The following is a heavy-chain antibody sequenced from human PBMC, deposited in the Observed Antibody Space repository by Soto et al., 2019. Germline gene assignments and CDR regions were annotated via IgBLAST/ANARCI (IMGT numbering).Heavy chain of an antibody. CDR3: AKKYYFGSGSYVFYFDY. CDR2: MSGTAGNT. CDR1: GFTCSNYA. Sequence: EVQLLESGGGSVQPGVSLRLSCAASGFTCSNYAMTWVRQAPGKGLEWVSTMSGTAGNTYYADSVKGRFTISRDNSKNTLYLQMNRLRAEDTAVYYCAKKYYFGSGSYVFYFDYWGQGTLVTVSS. J-gene: IGHJ4*02. V-gene: IGHV3-23*01. D-gene: IGHD3-10*01.